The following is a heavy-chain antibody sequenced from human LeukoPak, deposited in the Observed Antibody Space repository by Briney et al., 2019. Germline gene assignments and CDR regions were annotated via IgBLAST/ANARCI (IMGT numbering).Heavy chain of an antibody. J-gene: IGHJ3*02. D-gene: IGHD3-10*01. Sequence: SETLSLTCTVSGGSISSSSYYWGWIRQPPGKGLEWIGSIYYSGSTYYNPSLKSRVTMSVDTSKNQFSLKLSSVTAADTAVYYCARVPWGYGSGSYYSRDAFDIWGQGTMVTVSS. V-gene: IGHV4-39*07. CDR2: IYYSGST. CDR3: ARVPWGYGSGSYYSRDAFDI. CDR1: GGSISSSSYY.